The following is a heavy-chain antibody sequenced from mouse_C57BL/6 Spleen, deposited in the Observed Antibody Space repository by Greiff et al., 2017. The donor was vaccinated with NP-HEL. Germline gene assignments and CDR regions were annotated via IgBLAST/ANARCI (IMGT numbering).Heavy chain of an antibody. CDR2: ISSGGSYT. CDR3: ARQRRESYAMDY. V-gene: IGHV5-6*01. J-gene: IGHJ4*01. Sequence: EVQLVESGGDLVKPGGSLKLSCAASGFTFSSYGMSWVRQTPDKRLEWVATISSGGSYTYYPDSVQGRFTISRDNTKNTLYLQMSSLKSEDTAMYYCARQRRESYAMDYWGQGTSVTVSS. CDR1: GFTFSSYG.